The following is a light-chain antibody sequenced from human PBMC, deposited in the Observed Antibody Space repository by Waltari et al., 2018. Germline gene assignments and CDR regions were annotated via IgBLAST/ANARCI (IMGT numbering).Light chain of an antibody. J-gene: IGLJ3*02. CDR2: EVN. CDR1: SNDIGSYNR. Sequence: QSALTLPASVSGSPGQSIPISCTGTSNDIGSYNRVSWYQHPPGKAPKLLIYEVNMRPSWVSGRFAGSKAGHTASLTISGRQAEDEGDYYCCSYRGGHSWVFGGGAKLTVL. CDR3: CSYRGGHSWV. V-gene: IGLV2-23*02.